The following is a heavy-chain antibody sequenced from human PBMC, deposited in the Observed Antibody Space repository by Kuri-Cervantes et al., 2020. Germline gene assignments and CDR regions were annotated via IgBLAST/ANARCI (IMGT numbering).Heavy chain of an antibody. CDR2: IIPIFGTA. V-gene: IGHV1-69*01. J-gene: IGHJ6*03. Sequence: GGSLRLSCKASGGTFSSYAISWVRQAPGQGLEWMGGIIPIFGTANYAQKFQGRVTITADESTSTAYMELSSLRSEDTAVYYCATRRDYDFWSGYYRMHPRRPEPTEVGYMDVWGKGTTVTVSS. D-gene: IGHD3-3*01. CDR1: GGTFSSYA. CDR3: ATRRDYDFWSGYYRMHPRRPEPTEVGYMDV.